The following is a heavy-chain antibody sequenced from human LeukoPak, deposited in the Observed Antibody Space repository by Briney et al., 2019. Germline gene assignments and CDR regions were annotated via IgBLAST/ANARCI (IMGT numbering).Heavy chain of an antibody. V-gene: IGHV3-21*04. J-gene: IGHJ3*01. CDR1: GFTFRTYT. CDR3: TRWYGDPKGFDY. CDR2: SRSDNNI. Sequence: GGSLRLSCAASGFTFRTYTMKWVRQGPGKGLEWVSSSRSDNNILYADSVKGRFTISRDNAKNSLSLQMQSLRAEDTAMYYCTRWYGDPKGFDYWGQGTMVTVSS. D-gene: IGHD3-10*01.